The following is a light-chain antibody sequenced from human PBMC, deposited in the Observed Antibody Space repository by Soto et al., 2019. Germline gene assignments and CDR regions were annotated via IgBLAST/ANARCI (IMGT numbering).Light chain of an antibody. Sequence: DVQMTQSPSSLSASGGDRVTITCXASQDINNYLNWYQQKPGQAPKLLIYDASGLEVGVPSRFSGSGSGTHFTLTISGLQPEDIATYYCQQFGDLTFIFGQGARLEIK. V-gene: IGKV1-33*01. CDR1: QDINNY. J-gene: IGKJ5*01. CDR3: QQFGDLTFI. CDR2: DAS.